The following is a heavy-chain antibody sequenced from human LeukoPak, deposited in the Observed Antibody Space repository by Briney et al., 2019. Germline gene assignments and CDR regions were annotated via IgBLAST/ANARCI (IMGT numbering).Heavy chain of an antibody. D-gene: IGHD1-20*01. CDR3: ARDKNNWNDGGDAFDI. J-gene: IGHJ3*02. V-gene: IGHV3-21*01. CDR2: ISSSSSYI. CDR1: GFTFSSYS. Sequence: GGSLRLSCAASGFTFSSYSMNWVRQAPGKGLEWVSSISSSSSYIYYADSVKGRFTISRDNAKNSLYLQMNSLRAEDTAVCYCARDKNNWNDGGDAFDIWGQGTMVTVSS.